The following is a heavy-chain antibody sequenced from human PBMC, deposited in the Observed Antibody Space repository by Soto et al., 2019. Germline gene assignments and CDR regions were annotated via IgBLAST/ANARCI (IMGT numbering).Heavy chain of an antibody. CDR2: ISYDGSNK. J-gene: IGHJ5*02. Sequence: GGSLRLSCAASGFTFSSYGMHWVRQAPGKGLEWVAVISYDGSNKYYADSVKGRFTISRDNSKNTLYLQMNSLRAEDTAVYYCARVQWELLWFDPWGQGTLVTVSS. V-gene: IGHV3-30*03. CDR3: ARVQWELLWFDP. CDR1: GFTFSSYG. D-gene: IGHD1-26*01.